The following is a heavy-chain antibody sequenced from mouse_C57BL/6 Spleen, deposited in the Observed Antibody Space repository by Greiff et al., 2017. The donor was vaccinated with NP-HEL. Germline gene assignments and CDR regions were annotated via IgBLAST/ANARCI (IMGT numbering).Heavy chain of an antibody. D-gene: IGHD1-1*01. Sequence: QVQLQQSGPELVKPGASVKISCKASGYAFSSSWMNWVKQRPGKGLEWIGRIYPGDGDTNYNGKFKGKATLTADKSSSTAYMQLSSMTSEDSAVYFGASPNYYGSSSYYFDDWGQGTTLTVSS. V-gene: IGHV1-82*01. CDR2: IYPGDGDT. CDR3: ASPNYYGSSSYYFDD. CDR1: GYAFSSSW. J-gene: IGHJ2*01.